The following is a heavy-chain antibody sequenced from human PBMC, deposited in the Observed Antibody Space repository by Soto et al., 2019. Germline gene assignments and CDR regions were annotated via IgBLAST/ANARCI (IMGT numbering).Heavy chain of an antibody. V-gene: IGHV1-3*01. CDR2: ISGDSGNT. CDR1: GYMFTKSA. D-gene: IGHD6-19*01. Sequence: QVHLVQSGAEVKKPGASVKVSCKASGYMFTKSAMHWVRQAPGQRLEWMGWISGDSGNTKYSPKLQDRVTITRDTSASTAYIELSSLRSEDTALYSCARDGFEAGNFNFDYWGQGTLVTVSS. CDR3: ARDGFEAGNFNFDY. J-gene: IGHJ4*03.